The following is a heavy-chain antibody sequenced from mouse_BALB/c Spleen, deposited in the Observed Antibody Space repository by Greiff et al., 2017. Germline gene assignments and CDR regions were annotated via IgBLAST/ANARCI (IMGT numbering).Heavy chain of an antibody. CDR1: GFTFSSFG. Sequence: EVKLQESGGGLVQPGGSRKLSCAASGFTFSSFGMHWVRQAPEKGLEWVAYISSGSSTIYYADTVKGRFTISRDNPKNTLFLQMTSLRSEDTAMYYCARSFYYYGSSYENYYAMDYWGQGTSVTVSS. J-gene: IGHJ4*01. CDR2: ISSGSSTI. D-gene: IGHD1-1*01. V-gene: IGHV5-17*02. CDR3: ARSFYYYGSSYENYYAMDY.